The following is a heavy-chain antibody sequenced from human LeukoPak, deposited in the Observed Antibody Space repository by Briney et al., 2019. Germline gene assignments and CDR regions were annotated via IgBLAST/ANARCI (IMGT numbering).Heavy chain of an antibody. Sequence: PGGSLRLSCAASGFTFSSYGMHWVRQAPGKGLEWVAFIRYDGSNKYYADSVKGRFTISRDNSKNTLYLQMNSLRAEDTVVYYCAKDVGYSYGLDYYYYYMDVWGKGTTVTISS. CDR1: GFTFSSYG. CDR3: AKDVGYSYGLDYYYYYMDV. CDR2: IRYDGSNK. V-gene: IGHV3-30*02. D-gene: IGHD5-18*01. J-gene: IGHJ6*03.